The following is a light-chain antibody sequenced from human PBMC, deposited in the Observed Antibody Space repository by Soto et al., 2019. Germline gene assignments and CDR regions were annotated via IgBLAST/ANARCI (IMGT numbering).Light chain of an antibody. Sequence: QSALTQPPSASGSPGQSVTISCTGTRNDIGAYEFVSWYQHHPGKAPKLIIYEAVQRPSGVPDRFSGSKSGNTASLTVSGLQAADEADYYCKSYAGSNTYVFGTGTKVTVL. J-gene: IGLJ1*01. V-gene: IGLV2-8*01. CDR3: KSYAGSNTYV. CDR2: EAV. CDR1: RNDIGAYEF.